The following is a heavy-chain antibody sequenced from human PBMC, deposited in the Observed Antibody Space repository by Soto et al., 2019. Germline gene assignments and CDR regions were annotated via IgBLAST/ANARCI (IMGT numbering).Heavy chain of an antibody. CDR2: INPNTAGT. J-gene: IGHJ4*02. V-gene: IGHV1-2*02. CDR1: GYRFTGYY. D-gene: IGHD1-26*01. CDR3: AVGNLVILGPNTVLDY. Sequence: ASVKVSCKASGYRFTGYYVHWVRQAPGQGLEWMGWINPNTAGTNYAQIFQGRVTMTSDTSISTVYMELSRLRSDDTGVYFCAVGNLVILGPNTVLDYWAQGFLGTFSS.